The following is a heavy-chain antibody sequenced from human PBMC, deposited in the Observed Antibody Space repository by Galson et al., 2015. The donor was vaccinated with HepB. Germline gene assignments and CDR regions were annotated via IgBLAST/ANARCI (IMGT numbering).Heavy chain of an antibody. J-gene: IGHJ5*02. Sequence: SVKVSCKASGGTFSKFTFSWVRQAPGQGLEWMGRIIPIIDITNYAQKFQGRVTITADKSTSTAYMELSSLRSEDTAVYYCARVVGTKSWFDPWGQGTLVAVSS. CDR3: ARVVGTKSWFDP. V-gene: IGHV1-69*02. D-gene: IGHD1-26*01. CDR2: IIPIIDIT. CDR1: GGTFSKFT.